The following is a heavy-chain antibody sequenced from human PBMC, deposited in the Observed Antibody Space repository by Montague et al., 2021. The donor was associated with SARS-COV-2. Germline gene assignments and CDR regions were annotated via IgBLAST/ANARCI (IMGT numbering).Heavy chain of an antibody. D-gene: IGHD3-22*01. J-gene: IGHJ4*02. CDR1: GGSFSGYY. V-gene: IGHV4-34*01. CDR2: INHSGST. Sequence: SETLSLTCAVYGGSFSGYYWTWIRQSPGKGLEWIGEINHSGSTNYSPSLESRVAISVDTSKNQFSLKLNSVTAADTAICYCARATVDINMILGVITSVNHCFDSWGQGTLVTVSP. CDR3: ARATVDINMILGVITSVNHCFDS.